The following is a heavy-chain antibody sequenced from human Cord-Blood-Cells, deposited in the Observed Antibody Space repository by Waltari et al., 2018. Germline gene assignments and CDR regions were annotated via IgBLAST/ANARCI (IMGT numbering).Heavy chain of an antibody. J-gene: IGHJ4*02. Sequence: QLQLQESGPGLVKPSKTLSLTCTVSGGSLSSGGSSWGWISQPPGKGLEWSGSICYSGSTSYHPSLKSRGTISVDTSKNQFSLQLSSVTAADTAVYYCARLSLWPTNHDYWGQGTLVTVSP. D-gene: IGHD2-21*01. V-gene: IGHV4-39*01. CDR3: ARLSLWPTNHDY. CDR2: ICYSGST. CDR1: GGSLSSGGSS.